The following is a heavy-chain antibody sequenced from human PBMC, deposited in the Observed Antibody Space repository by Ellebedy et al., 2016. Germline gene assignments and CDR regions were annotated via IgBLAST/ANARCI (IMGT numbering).Heavy chain of an antibody. V-gene: IGHV3-13*04. CDR2: IGTAGDT. CDR3: ARGGYYDSSGYYYFEY. J-gene: IGHJ4*02. Sequence: GGSLRLSXAASGFTFSSYDMHWVRQATGKGLEWVSAIGTAGDTYYPGSVKGRFTISRDNSKNTVYLQMNSLRVEDTAVYYCARGGYYDSSGYYYFEYWGQGTLVTVSS. D-gene: IGHD3-22*01. CDR1: GFTFSSYD.